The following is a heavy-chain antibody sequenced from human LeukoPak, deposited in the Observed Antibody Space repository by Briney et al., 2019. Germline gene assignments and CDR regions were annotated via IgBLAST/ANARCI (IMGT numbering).Heavy chain of an antibody. D-gene: IGHD1-1*01. Sequence: GGSLRLSCSASGFTFSNYALAWVRQAPGKGLEYVSVITNNGVSTYYADSVKGRFTISRDNSKSTLYLQMSSLRAEDTAMYYCAMNGNCDYWGRGTLVTVSS. V-gene: IGHV3-64D*09. CDR3: AMNGNCDY. CDR2: ITNNGVST. CDR1: GFTFSNYA. J-gene: IGHJ4*02.